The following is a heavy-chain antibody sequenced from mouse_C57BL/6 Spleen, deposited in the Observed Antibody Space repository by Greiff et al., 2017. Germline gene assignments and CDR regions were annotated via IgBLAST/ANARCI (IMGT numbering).Heavy chain of an antibody. CDR2: ISDGGSYT. Sequence: EVKLVESGGGLVKPGGSLKLSCAASGFTFSSYAMSWVRQTPEKRLEWVATISDGGSYTYYPDNVKGRFTISRDNAKNNLYLQMSHLKSVDTAMYYCARDRGAMDYWGQGTSVTVSS. CDR3: ARDRGAMDY. J-gene: IGHJ4*01. D-gene: IGHD3-3*01. CDR1: GFTFSSYA. V-gene: IGHV5-4*01.